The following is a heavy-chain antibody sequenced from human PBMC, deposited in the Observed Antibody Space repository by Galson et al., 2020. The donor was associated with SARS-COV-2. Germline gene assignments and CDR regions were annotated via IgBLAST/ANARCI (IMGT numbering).Heavy chain of an antibody. V-gene: IGHV1-24*01. D-gene: IGHD6-19*01. Sequence: ASVKVSCKVSGYSLSELSMHWVRLSPGKGFEWMGGFDPEDGEPVYAQKFQGRLTLTGDTSRDTAYMQLSSLRSEDTAVYYCATLVPTVADYFFGYWGQGTLLTVSS. CDR3: ATLVPTVADYFFGY. CDR1: GYSLSELS. J-gene: IGHJ4*02. CDR2: FDPEDGEP.